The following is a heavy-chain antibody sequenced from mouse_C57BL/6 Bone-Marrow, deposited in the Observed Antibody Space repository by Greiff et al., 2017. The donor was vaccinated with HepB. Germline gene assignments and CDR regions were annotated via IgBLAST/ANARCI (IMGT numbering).Heavy chain of an antibody. D-gene: IGHD2-2*01. V-gene: IGHV1-69*01. CDR2: IDPSDSYT. J-gene: IGHJ3*01. Sequence: VQLQQPGAELVMPGASVKLSCKASGYTFTSYWMHWVKQRPGQGLEWIGEIDPSDSYTNYNQKFKGKSTLTVDKSSRTAYMQLSSLTSEDSAVYYCARDGYVPWFAYWGQGTLVTVSA. CDR3: ARDGYVPWFAY. CDR1: GYTFTSYW.